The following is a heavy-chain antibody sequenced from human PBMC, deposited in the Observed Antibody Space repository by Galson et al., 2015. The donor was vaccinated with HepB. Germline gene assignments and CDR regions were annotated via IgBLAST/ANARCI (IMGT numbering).Heavy chain of an antibody. D-gene: IGHD3-9*01. Sequence: LRLSCAASGFTFSSYAMSWVRQAPGKGLEWVSAIVGSGGSTYYADSVKGRFTISRDNSKNTLSLQMNGLRAEDTAVYYCAITGPYDILTGPDFDYWGQGTLVTVSS. J-gene: IGHJ4*02. CDR1: GFTFSSYA. V-gene: IGHV3-23*01. CDR3: AITGPYDILTGPDFDY. CDR2: IVGSGGST.